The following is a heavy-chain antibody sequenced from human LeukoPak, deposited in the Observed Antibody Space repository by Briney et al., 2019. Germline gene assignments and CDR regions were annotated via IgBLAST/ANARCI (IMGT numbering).Heavy chain of an antibody. CDR3: ARSQLPYGMDV. CDR1: GFTFSSYA. V-gene: IGHV3-23*01. D-gene: IGHD5-24*01. CDR2: ISGSGDNT. J-gene: IGHJ6*02. Sequence: GGSLRLSCAASGFTFSSYAMSWVRQAPGKGLEWVSAISGSGDNTYYAGSVKGRFTISRDNSKNTLYLQMNSLRAEDTAVYHCARSQLPYGMDVWGQGTTVTVSS.